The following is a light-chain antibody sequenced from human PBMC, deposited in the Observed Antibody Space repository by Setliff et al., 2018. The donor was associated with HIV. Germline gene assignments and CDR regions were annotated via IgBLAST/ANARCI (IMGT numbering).Light chain of an antibody. Sequence: SALTQPRSVSGSPGQSVTISCTGTSSDVGGYDSVSWFQQHPGKAPKLMIYDVTKRPSGVPDRFSGSKSGDTASLTISGLRAEDEADYYCCSYAGSYALLEVFGTGTKVTVL. CDR3: CSYAGSYALLEV. J-gene: IGLJ1*01. CDR1: SSDVGGYDS. V-gene: IGLV2-11*01. CDR2: DVT.